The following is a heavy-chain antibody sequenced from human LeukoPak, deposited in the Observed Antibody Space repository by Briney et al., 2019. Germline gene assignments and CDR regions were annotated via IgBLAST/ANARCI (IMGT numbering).Heavy chain of an antibody. Sequence: GGSLRLSCVASKFTLSTYAMTWVRQAPGKGLGWVSSITSGGAAYYADSVKGRFTISRDNSKNTLYLQMNSLRAEDTAIYYCAKDPNGDYIGAFDNWDQGTMVTVSS. CDR3: AKDPNGDYIGAFDN. J-gene: IGHJ3*02. D-gene: IGHD2-8*01. V-gene: IGHV3-23*01. CDR1: KFTLSTYA. CDR2: ITSGGAA.